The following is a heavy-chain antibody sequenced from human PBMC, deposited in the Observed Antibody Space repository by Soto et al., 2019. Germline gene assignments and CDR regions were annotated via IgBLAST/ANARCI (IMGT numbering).Heavy chain of an antibody. CDR3: ARIDYSNHNWIDP. CDR2: IYHSGST. Sequence: SETLSLTCAVSGGSISSGGYSWSWIRQPPGKGLEWIGYIYHSGSTYYNPSLKSRVTISVDRSKNQFSLKLSSVTAADTAVYYCARIDYSNHNWIDPWGQGTLVTVSS. V-gene: IGHV4-30-2*01. D-gene: IGHD4-4*01. J-gene: IGHJ5*02. CDR1: GGSISSGGYS.